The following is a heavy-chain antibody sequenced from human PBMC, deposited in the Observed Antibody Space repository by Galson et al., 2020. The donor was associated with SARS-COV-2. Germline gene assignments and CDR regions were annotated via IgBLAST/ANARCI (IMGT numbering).Heavy chain of an antibody. CDR2: ISAYNGNT. Sequence: ASVKVSCHTPGYTFTPYGVSWVRQAPGQDLECMGWISAYNGNTDYAQKFRDRVTMTSDTSPHTVYSELRGLRSDVAAVSYCARARQTKNYFDFWCQGTLITVSA. CDR3: ARARQTKNYFDF. V-gene: IGHV1-18*01. CDR1: GYTFTPYG. J-gene: IGHJ4*02.